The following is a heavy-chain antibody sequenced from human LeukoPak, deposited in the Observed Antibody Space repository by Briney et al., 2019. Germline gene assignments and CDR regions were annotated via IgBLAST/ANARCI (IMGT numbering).Heavy chain of an antibody. D-gene: IGHD2-15*01. J-gene: IGHJ5*02. CDR2: INWNGGST. CDR3: AREGWHKYLDVYWFDP. V-gene: IGHV3-20*04. CDR1: GFTFDDYR. Sequence: GGSVTLYCAASGFTFDDYRMMWVRQAPGKGLEGVIDINWNGGSTGYADSVKGRFTISRDNAKISLYLQMKSLRAEDTALYYCAREGWHKYLDVYWFDPWGQGTLVTVS.